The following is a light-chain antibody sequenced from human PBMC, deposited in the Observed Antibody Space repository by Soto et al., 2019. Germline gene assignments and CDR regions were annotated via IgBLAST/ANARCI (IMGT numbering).Light chain of an antibody. V-gene: IGLV2-8*01. Sequence: QSALTQPPSASGSPGQSVTISCTGTSSDIGAYNYVSWYQQHPGKAPKLMIHEVSKRPSGVPDRFSGSKSGNTASLTVSGLLAEDEADYYCSSYAGSNDRWVFGGGTQLTVL. CDR1: SSDIGAYNY. CDR2: EVS. J-gene: IGLJ3*02. CDR3: SSYAGSNDRWV.